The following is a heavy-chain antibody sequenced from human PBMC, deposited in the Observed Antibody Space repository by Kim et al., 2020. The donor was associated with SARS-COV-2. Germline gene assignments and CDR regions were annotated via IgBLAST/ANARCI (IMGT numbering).Heavy chain of an antibody. CDR3: AMLRGVTFDY. J-gene: IGHJ4*02. D-gene: IGHD3-10*01. V-gene: IGHV3-23*03. CDR1: GFTFSSYA. CDR2: IYSGGRST. Sequence: GGSLRLSCAASGFTFSSYAMSWVRQAPGKGLEWVSVIYSGGRSTYYADSVKGRFTISRDNSKNTLYLQMNSLRADDTAVYYCAMLRGVTFDYWGQGTLVTVSS.